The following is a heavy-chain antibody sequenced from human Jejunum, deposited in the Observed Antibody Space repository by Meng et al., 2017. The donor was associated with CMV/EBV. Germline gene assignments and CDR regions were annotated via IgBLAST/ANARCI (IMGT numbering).Heavy chain of an antibody. J-gene: IGHJ4*02. Sequence: GGYGIDLSTKARKGVRQATGKGLEWASGIRGNGDAYYADSVRGRFTISRDNSKSTQYLQLNSLRAEDTALYYCTSGRPGDFGHWAQGTLVTVSS. CDR2: IRGNGDA. CDR3: TSGRPGDFGH. CDR1: GIDLSTKA. D-gene: IGHD6-6*01. V-gene: IGHV3-23*01.